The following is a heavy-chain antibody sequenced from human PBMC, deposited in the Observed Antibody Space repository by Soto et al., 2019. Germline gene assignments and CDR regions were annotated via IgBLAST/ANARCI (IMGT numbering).Heavy chain of an antibody. J-gene: IGHJ1*01. CDR3: AKGRKSTEKDIAVMLAAASSIQH. Sequence: GSLSLSCVASGFTFSYYAMTWVRQAPGKGLEWVSVISATGATTYYADSVRGRFTISRDNSKNTLNLQMNDLRVEDTAVIYCAKGRKSTEKDIAVMLAAASSIQHWGQGTLVTVSS. CDR2: ISATGATT. V-gene: IGHV3-23*01. D-gene: IGHD2-15*01. CDR1: GFTFSYYA.